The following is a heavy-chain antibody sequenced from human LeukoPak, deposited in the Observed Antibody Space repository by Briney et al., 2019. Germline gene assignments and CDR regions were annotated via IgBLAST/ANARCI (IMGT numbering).Heavy chain of an antibody. CDR1: GGSMNTYY. V-gene: IGHV4-59*08. CDR2: IYYSGLT. J-gene: IGHJ6*03. CDR3: ARHVAGTFEPELSLIYYYYMDV. D-gene: IGHD6-19*01. Sequence: SETLSLTCTVSGGSMNTYYWSWIRQPPGKGLEWIGYIYYSGLTKYNPSLKSRVTISVDTSRNQLSLSLASVTAADTAVYYCARHVAGTFEPELSLIYYYYMDVWGKGTTVTVSS.